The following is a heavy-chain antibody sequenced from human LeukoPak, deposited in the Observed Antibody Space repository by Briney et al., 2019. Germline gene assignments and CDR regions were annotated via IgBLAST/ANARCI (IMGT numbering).Heavy chain of an antibody. V-gene: IGHV4-61*01. CDR2: IYYSGST. CDR1: GGSVSSGSYY. Sequence: IPSETLSLTGTVSGGSVSSGSYYWSWIRQPPGKGLEWIGYIYYSGSTNCNPSLKSRVTISVDTSKNQFSLKLSSVTAADTAVYYCARDRPRKEYYYDSSGYISHYYGMDVWGQGTTVTVSS. J-gene: IGHJ6*02. D-gene: IGHD3-22*01. CDR3: ARDRPRKEYYYDSSGYISHYYGMDV.